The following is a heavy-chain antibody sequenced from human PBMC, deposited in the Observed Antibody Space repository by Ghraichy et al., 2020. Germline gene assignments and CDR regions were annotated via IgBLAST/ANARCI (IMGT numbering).Heavy chain of an antibody. V-gene: IGHV3-30*18. D-gene: IGHD4-17*01. CDR2: ISYDGSNK. Sequence: ALRLSCAASGFTFSSYGMHWVRQAPGKGLEWVAVISYDGSNKYYADSVKGRFTISRDNSKNTLYLQMNSLRAEDTAVYYCAKNPANDYETPSDVWGQGTTVTVSS. J-gene: IGHJ6*02. CDR3: AKNPANDYETPSDV. CDR1: GFTFSSYG.